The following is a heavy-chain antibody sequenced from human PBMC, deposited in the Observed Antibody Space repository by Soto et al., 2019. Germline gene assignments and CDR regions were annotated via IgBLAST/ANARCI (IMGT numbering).Heavy chain of an antibody. D-gene: IGHD2-2*01. CDR1: GFTFSSFW. V-gene: IGHV3-74*01. Sequence: EVQLVESGGGLVQPGGSLRLSCAVSGFTFSSFWMHWVRQAPGEGLVWVSRINTDGSSTSYADSVKGRFTISRDNAKNTLYLQMNSLRVEDTARYYCAKRVVATFGLSYGGQGTLVTVSS. CDR3: AKRVVATFGLSY. J-gene: IGHJ4*02. CDR2: INTDGSST.